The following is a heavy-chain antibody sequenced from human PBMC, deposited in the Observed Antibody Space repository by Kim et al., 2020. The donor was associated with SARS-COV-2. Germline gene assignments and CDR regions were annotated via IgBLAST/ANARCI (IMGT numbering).Heavy chain of an antibody. D-gene: IGHD2-21*02. CDR2: ISGSGDRT. CDR1: GFTLSSHA. J-gene: IGHJ4*02. CDR3: AKVLPRGLCSGGDCNLDY. Sequence: GGSLRLSCAASGFTLSSHAMTWVRQAPGKGLEWVSSISGSGDRTYYADSVKGRFTTSRDNSKNTLYLQMNSLRAEDTAVYYCAKVLPRGLCSGGDCNLDYGGQGTLVTVSS. V-gene: IGHV3-23*01.